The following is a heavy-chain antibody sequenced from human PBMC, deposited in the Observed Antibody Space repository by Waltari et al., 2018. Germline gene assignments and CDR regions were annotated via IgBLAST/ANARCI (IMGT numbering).Heavy chain of an antibody. CDR3: ARDAPRITIFGVVISVHYYYYMDV. J-gene: IGHJ6*03. CDR1: GGSISSSSYY. D-gene: IGHD3-3*01. CDR2: IYYSGST. Sequence: QLQLQESGPGLVKPSETLSLTCTVSGGSISSSSYYWGWIRQPPGQGLGWIGSIYYSGSTYYNPSLKSRVTISVDTSKNQFSLKLSSVTAADTAVYYCARDAPRITIFGVVISVHYYYYMDVWGKGTTVTVSS. V-gene: IGHV4-39*07.